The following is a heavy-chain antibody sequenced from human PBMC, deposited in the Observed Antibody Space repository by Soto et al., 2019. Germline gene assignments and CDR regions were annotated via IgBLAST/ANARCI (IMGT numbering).Heavy chain of an antibody. J-gene: IGHJ4*02. CDR1: GFTLSSYG. Sequence: QVQLVESGGGVVQPGRSLRLSCTASGFTLSSYGMHWVRQAPGKGLEWVAVIWYDGSNKYYTDSVKGRFTISRDTSNNTIYLQMNSLRAEDTAVYYCARGSQIQLLRAVNYWGQGTLVTVSS. D-gene: IGHD1-1*01. CDR3: ARGSQIQLLRAVNY. CDR2: IWYDGSNK. V-gene: IGHV3-33*01.